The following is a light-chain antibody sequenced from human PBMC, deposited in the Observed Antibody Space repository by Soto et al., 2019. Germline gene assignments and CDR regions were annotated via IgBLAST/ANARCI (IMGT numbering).Light chain of an antibody. CDR1: QSLGDY. J-gene: IGKJ2*01. CDR2: RTS. Sequence: DIQMSQSPSSLSASVGDRITITCRASQSLGDYLNWYQQKPGMAPKLLIYRTSTVQSGIPSRFSGSGSGTQFTLTIIGLRPEDFATYFCQQGQATPYTFGQGTILDIK. CDR3: QQGQATPYT. V-gene: IGKV1-39*01.